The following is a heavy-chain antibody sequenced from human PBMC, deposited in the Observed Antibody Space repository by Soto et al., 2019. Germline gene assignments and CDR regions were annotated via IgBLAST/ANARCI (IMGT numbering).Heavy chain of an antibody. Sequence: EVQLVESGGGLVQPGGSLRLSCADSGFTFIRYDMHSVRQGTGKGLEWVSGIDTTGAPYYSGSVKGRFTISRENAKNSLFLEMDSLRPGDTAVYYCARESRDWSAVDYWGQGTLVTVSS. CDR2: IDTTGAP. CDR3: ARESRDWSAVDY. CDR1: GFTFIRYD. V-gene: IGHV3-13*05. D-gene: IGHD6-19*01. J-gene: IGHJ4*02.